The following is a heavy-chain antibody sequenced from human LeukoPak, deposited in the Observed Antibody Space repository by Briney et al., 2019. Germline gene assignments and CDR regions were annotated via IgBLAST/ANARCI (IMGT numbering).Heavy chain of an antibody. V-gene: IGHV3-48*03. D-gene: IGHD6-13*01. Sequence: GSLRLSCAASGFIFMSYEMYWVRQAPGKGLEWVSYISSSSSTIHYADSVKGRFTISRDNAKNSLYLQMSSLRAEDTAVYYCARALPSSWYFFDYWGQGTLVTVSS. CDR2: ISSSSSTI. CDR3: ARALPSSWYFFDY. J-gene: IGHJ4*02. CDR1: GFIFMSYE.